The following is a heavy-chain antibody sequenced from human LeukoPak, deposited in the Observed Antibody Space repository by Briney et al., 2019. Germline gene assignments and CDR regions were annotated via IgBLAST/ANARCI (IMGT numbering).Heavy chain of an antibody. CDR3: AKDTGYSSGWYPEYFQH. CDR1: GFTFDDYA. CDR2: ISWNSGSI. Sequence: GGSLRLSCAASGFTFDDYAMHWVRQAPGKGLEWVSGISWNSGSIGYADSVKGRFTISRDNAKNFLYLQMNSLRAEDTALYYCAKDTGYSSGWYPEYFQHWGQGTLVTVSS. J-gene: IGHJ1*01. V-gene: IGHV3-9*01. D-gene: IGHD6-19*01.